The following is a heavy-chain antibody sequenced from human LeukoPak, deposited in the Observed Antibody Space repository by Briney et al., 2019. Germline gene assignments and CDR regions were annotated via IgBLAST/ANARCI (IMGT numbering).Heavy chain of an antibody. CDR2: ISYDGSNK. J-gene: IGHJ4*02. CDR1: GFTFSSYG. CDR3: AKDSGYIAAAGTEIDY. Sequence: PGRSLRLSCAASGFTFSSYGMHWVRQAPGKGLEWVAVISYDGSNKYYADSVKGRLTTSRDNSKNTLYLQMNSLRAEDTAVYYCAKDSGYIAAAGTEIDYWGQGTLVTVSS. V-gene: IGHV3-30*18. D-gene: IGHD6-13*01.